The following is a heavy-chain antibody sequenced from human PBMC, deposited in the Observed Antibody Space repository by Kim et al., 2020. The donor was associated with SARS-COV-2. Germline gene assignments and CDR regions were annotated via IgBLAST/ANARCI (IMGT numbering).Heavy chain of an antibody. CDR3: ARSAPVADDYGLDV. CDR1: GYTFTGYY. CDR2: INPNNGGT. Sequence: ASVKVSCKASGYTFTGYYMHWVRQAPGQGLEWMGRINPNNGGTNYAQKFLGRVTMTRDTSISTAYMEVSRLRSDDTAVFYCARSAPVADDYGLDVWGQGTTVTVSS. D-gene: IGHD6-19*01. J-gene: IGHJ6*02. V-gene: IGHV1-2*06.